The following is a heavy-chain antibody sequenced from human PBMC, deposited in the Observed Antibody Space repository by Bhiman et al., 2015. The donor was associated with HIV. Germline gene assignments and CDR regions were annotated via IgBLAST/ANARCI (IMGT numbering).Heavy chain of an antibody. J-gene: IGHJ6*03. CDR2: ITAIGGRT. CDR3: AGGIVGATVYYYYMDV. D-gene: IGHD1-26*01. CDR1: GFIFSRYA. V-gene: IGHV3-23*04. Sequence: EVQLVESGGGVLRPGGSLRLSCAASGFIFSRYAMTWVRQAPGRGLEWVSAITAIGGRTYYTDPVKGRFTISRDNSNNTLYLQMNSLRAEDTAVYYCAGGIVGATVYYYYMDVWGKGTTVTVSS.